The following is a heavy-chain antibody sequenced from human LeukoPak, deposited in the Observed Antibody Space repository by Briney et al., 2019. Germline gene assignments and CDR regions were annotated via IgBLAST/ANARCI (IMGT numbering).Heavy chain of an antibody. CDR1: GYTFTSYG. Sequence: ASVKVSCKASGYTFTSYGISWVRQAPGQGLEWMGWISAYNGNTNYAQKLQGRVTMTRDTSATTAYMELRNLRSDGTAVYYCATAAAADDAFDVWGQGTMVIVS. D-gene: IGHD6-13*01. CDR3: ATAAAADDAFDV. J-gene: IGHJ3*01. CDR2: ISAYNGNT. V-gene: IGHV1-18*01.